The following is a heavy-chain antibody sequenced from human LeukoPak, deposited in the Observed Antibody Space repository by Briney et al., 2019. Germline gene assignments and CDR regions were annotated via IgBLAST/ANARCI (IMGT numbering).Heavy chain of an antibody. J-gene: IGHJ3*02. CDR2: IYPGDSDT. D-gene: IGHD3-22*01. CDR3: ARLRNMIVVVITPGAFDI. Sequence: GESLKISCKGSGYSFTSYWIGWVRQMPGKGLEWMGIIYPGDSDTRYSPSFQGQVTISADKSISTAYLQWSSLKASDTAMYYCARLRNMIVVVITPGAFDIWGQGTMVTVSS. CDR1: GYSFTSYW. V-gene: IGHV5-51*01.